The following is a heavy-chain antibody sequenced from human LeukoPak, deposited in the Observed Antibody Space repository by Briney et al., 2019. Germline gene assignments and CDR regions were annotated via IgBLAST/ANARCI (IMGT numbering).Heavy chain of an antibody. Sequence: GGSLRLSCAASGFTFSSYAMHWVRQAPGKGLEWVAVISYDGSNKYYADSVKGRFTISRDNSKNTLYLQMNSLRAEDTAVYYCARPEWGKQAYSSGCDYWGQGTPVTVSS. V-gene: IGHV3-30*04. CDR3: ARPEWGKQAYSSGCDY. J-gene: IGHJ4*02. CDR2: ISYDGSNK. D-gene: IGHD6-19*01. CDR1: GFTFSSYA.